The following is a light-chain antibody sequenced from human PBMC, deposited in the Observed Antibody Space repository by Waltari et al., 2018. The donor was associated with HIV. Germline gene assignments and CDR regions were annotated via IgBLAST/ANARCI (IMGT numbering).Light chain of an antibody. CDR2: GAF. CDR1: QDISNS. Sequence: DIQMTQSPSSLSASIGATVTIPCRGSQDISNSVSWFQQRPGEVPKLLVHGAFILQRGVPSRFSGSGSGTDYSLSIRGLQAEDFATYFCQQNFGVPLTFGGGTRVDI. V-gene: IGKV1-NL1*01. J-gene: IGKJ4*01. CDR3: QQNFGVPLT.